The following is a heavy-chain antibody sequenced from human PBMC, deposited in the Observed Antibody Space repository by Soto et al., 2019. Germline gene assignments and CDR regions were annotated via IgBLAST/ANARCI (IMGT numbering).Heavy chain of an antibody. Sequence: QVQMQESGPGLVKPSQTLSLTCSVSGESISSGGYYWSWIRHHPGKGLEWIGYIYDSESAYYNPSLKSSVTISMDTSKNHFAMRLSSVTAADTAVYYCARASSSSSAADYWCQGTLATVSS. J-gene: IGHJ4*02. V-gene: IGHV4-31*03. D-gene: IGHD6-6*01. CDR2: IYDSESA. CDR3: ARASSSSSAADY. CDR1: GESISSGGYY.